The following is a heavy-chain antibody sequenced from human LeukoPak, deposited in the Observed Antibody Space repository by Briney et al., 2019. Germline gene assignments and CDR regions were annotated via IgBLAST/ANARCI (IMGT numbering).Heavy chain of an antibody. V-gene: IGHV5-51*01. CDR3: ARPSAYGEDAFDV. CDR2: IYPIDSDT. CDR1: GYSFTNYW. D-gene: IGHD2-21*01. J-gene: IGHJ3*01. Sequence: GESLKISCKGSGYSFTNYWIGWVRQMPGKGLEWMGIIYPIDSDTRYSPSFRGQVTFSADKSISTAYLQWSSLKASDTAMYYCARPSAYGEDAFDVWDQGTMVTVSS.